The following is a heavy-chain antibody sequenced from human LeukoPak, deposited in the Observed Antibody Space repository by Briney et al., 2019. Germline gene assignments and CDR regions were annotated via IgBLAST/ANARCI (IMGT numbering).Heavy chain of an antibody. D-gene: IGHD3-10*01. CDR2: INPSGDST. Sequence: ASVKVSCKASGYTFTSNHIHWVRQAPGQGLEWMGVINPSGDSTSYAQNFQGRVTMTRDTSTSTVYMELSSLRSEDTAIYYCARDRSDYYGSGSYRHNWFDPWGQGTLVTVSS. CDR3: ARDRSDYYGSGSYRHNWFDP. CDR1: GYTFTSNH. V-gene: IGHV1-46*01. J-gene: IGHJ5*02.